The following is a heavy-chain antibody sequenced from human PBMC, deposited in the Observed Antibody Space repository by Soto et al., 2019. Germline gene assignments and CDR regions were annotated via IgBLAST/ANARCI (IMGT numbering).Heavy chain of an antibody. CDR3: AHPRGYGVFDAVDI. V-gene: IGHV3-23*01. J-gene: IGHJ3*02. CDR2: ISSSGDSA. Sequence: EVQLLQTGGGLVQPGGSLSLSCAASGFFFSTYAMNWVRQAPGKGLEWVSAISSSGDSAYYAESVRGRFTISRDNSINPLYLQMRSLRPEDTAVYYCAHPRGYGVFDAVDIWGQGTMVTVSS. D-gene: IGHD4-17*01. CDR1: GFFFSTYA.